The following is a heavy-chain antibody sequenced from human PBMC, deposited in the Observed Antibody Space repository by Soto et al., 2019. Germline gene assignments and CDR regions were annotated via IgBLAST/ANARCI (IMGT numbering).Heavy chain of an antibody. Sequence: GGSLRLSCAASGFTFSSYAMSWVRQAPGKGLEWDSAISGSGGSTYYADSVKGRFTISRDNSKNTLYLQMNSLRAEDTAVYYCAKDLGLLGVGAFGVVDYWGQGTLVTVSS. D-gene: IGHD1-26*01. CDR3: AKDLGLLGVGAFGVVDY. CDR1: GFTFSSYA. V-gene: IGHV3-23*01. CDR2: ISGSGGST. J-gene: IGHJ4*02.